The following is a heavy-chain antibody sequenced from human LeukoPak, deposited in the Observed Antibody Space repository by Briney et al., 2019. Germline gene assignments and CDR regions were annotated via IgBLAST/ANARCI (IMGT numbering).Heavy chain of an antibody. D-gene: IGHD3-3*01. V-gene: IGHV3-23*01. CDR2: ISGSGGST. CDR1: GFTFSSYA. CDR3: AKDARITIFGVVRGGNWFDP. Sequence: GGSLRLSCAASGFTFSSYAMSWVRQAPGKGLEWVSAISGSGGSTYYADSVKGRFTISRDNSKKTLYLQMNSLRAEDTAVYYCAKDARITIFGVVRGGNWFDPWGQGILVTVSS. J-gene: IGHJ5*02.